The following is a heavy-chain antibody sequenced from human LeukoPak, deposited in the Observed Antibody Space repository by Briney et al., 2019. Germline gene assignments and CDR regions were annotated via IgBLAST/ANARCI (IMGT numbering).Heavy chain of an antibody. CDR3: ARENGGEDY. CDR1: GYTFTSYG. D-gene: IGHD2-21*01. V-gene: IGHV1-46*01. CDR2: INPSGGDT. Sequence: ASVKVSCKASGYTFTSYGISWVRQAPGQGLEWMGMINPSGGDTTYAQKLQGRVTMTRDTSTSTVYMELSSLRSEDTAVYYCARENGGEDYWGQGTLVTVSS. J-gene: IGHJ4*02.